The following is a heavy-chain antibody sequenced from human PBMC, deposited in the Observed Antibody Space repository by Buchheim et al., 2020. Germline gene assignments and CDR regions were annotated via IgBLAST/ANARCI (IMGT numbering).Heavy chain of an antibody. V-gene: IGHV3-15*01. D-gene: IGHD6-13*01. CDR2: IKSKTDGGTT. J-gene: IGHJ4*02. Sequence: EVQLVESGGGLVKPGGSLRLSCAASGFTFSNAWMSWVRQAPGKGLEWVGRIKSKTDGGTTDYAAPVKGRFTISRDDSKNTLYQQMNSLKTEDTAVYYCTTDAPSWYPMGTMGNDYWGQGTL. CDR1: GFTFSNAW. CDR3: TTDAPSWYPMGTMGNDY.